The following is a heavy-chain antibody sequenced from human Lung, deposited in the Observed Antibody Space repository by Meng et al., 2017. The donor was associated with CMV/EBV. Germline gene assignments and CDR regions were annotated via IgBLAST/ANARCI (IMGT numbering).Heavy chain of an antibody. Sequence: LTXAASGFSLNNHGMHWIRQAPGKGLEWLAVLSYDGGDKFYGASVKGRFIVSRDSPRNILYLHMNSLRSEDTAVYFCARDMMLGQAARQTFDVWGQGTLVTVSS. CDR1: GFSLNNHG. V-gene: IGHV3-30*03. D-gene: IGHD2-15*01. CDR3: ARDMMLGQAARQTFDV. CDR2: LSYDGGDK. J-gene: IGHJ3*01.